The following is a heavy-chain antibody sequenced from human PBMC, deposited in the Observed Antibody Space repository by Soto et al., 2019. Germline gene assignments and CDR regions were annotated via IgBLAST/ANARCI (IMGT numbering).Heavy chain of an antibody. Sequence: PGGSLRLSCAASGFTFSSYSMNWVRQAPGKGLEWVSSISSSSSYIYYADSVKGRFTISRDNAKNSLYLQMNSLRAEDTAVYYCARVGFGRLSTAAAGTCFDYWGQGTLVTVSS. J-gene: IGHJ4*02. CDR1: GFTFSSYS. CDR3: ARVGFGRLSTAAAGTCFDY. D-gene: IGHD6-13*01. V-gene: IGHV3-21*01. CDR2: ISSSSSYI.